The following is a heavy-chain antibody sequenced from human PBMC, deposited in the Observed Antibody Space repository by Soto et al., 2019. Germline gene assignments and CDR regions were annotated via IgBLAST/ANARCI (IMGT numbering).Heavy chain of an antibody. Sequence: PGGSLRLPCAASGFTFSSCAMSWVRQAPGMGLQWVSAISDSGGSTYYADSVRGRFTISRDNSKNTLYLQLNSLGAEDTAVYYCAKDKPAAGSQWLVPIWGRGTLVTVSS. D-gene: IGHD6-19*01. CDR3: AKDKPAAGSQWLVPI. J-gene: IGHJ4*02. V-gene: IGHV3-23*01. CDR2: ISDSGGST. CDR1: GFTFSSCA.